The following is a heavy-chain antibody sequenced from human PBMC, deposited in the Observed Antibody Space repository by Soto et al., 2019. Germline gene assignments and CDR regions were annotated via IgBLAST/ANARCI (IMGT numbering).Heavy chain of an antibody. CDR3: AAAVAGPRYYYYYGMEV. V-gene: IGHV1-58*01. Sequence: ASVKVSCKASGFTFTSSAVQWVRQSRGQRLEWIGWIVVGSGNTNYAQKFQERVTITRDMSTGTAYMELSSLRSEDTAVYYCAAAVAGPRYYYYYGMEVLGQGTTVSVSS. CDR2: IVVGSGNT. CDR1: GFTFTSSA. J-gene: IGHJ6*01. D-gene: IGHD6-19*01.